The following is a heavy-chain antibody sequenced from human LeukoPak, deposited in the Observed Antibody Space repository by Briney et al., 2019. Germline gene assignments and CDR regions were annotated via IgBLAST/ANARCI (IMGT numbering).Heavy chain of an antibody. CDR1: GFTYNSYS. D-gene: IGHD6-19*01. Sequence: PGGSLRLSCAASGFTYNSYSMNWGRQAPGKGLEWVSYISSGSSSIYYADSVKGRFNISRDNAKNSLYLQMNSLRDEDTAVYYCARDVGSGWEYYFDYWGQGTLVTVSS. CDR3: ARDVGSGWEYYFDY. V-gene: IGHV3-48*02. J-gene: IGHJ4*02. CDR2: ISSGSSSI.